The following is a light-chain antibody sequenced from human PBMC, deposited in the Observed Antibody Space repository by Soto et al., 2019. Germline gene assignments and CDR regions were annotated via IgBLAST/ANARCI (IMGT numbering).Light chain of an antibody. Sequence: QSALTQPASVSGSPGQSITISCTGTSSDVGSYNLVSWYQQHPGKAPQLMIYEVSKRPSGISNRFSGSKSGNTASLTISGLQAEDEADYYCCSHAGSSTLVFGGGTKLTVL. J-gene: IGLJ2*01. CDR3: CSHAGSSTLV. CDR1: SSDVGSYNL. CDR2: EVS. V-gene: IGLV2-23*02.